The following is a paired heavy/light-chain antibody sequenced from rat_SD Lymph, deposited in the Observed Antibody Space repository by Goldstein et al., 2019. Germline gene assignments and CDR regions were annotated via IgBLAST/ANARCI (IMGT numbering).Light chain of an antibody. CDR3: LQAYSAPNT. CDR1: QDIGNW. V-gene: IGKV12S16*01. Sequence: DIQMTQSPASLSASLEEIVTITCQASQDIGNWLAWYQQKPGKSPQLLIYGATSLADGVPSRFSGSRSGTQYSLKISRLQVEDIGIYYCLQAYSAPNTFGAGTKLELK. J-gene: IGKJ2-1*01. CDR2: GAT.
Heavy chain of an antibody. D-gene: IGHD1-12*02. CDR2: INPNSGYT. CDR3: TRWGDDGTYYYGFFDY. CDR1: GYTFTDYY. V-gene: IGHV1-38*01. J-gene: IGHJ2*01. Sequence: QVNLLQSRAALVKPGASVKLSCKASGYTFTDYYIHWVKQSHGKSLEWIGYINPNSGYTNYNEKFKSKATLTVDKSTNTAYMELSRLTSEDSATYYCTRWGDDGTYYYGFFDYWGQGVMVTVSS.